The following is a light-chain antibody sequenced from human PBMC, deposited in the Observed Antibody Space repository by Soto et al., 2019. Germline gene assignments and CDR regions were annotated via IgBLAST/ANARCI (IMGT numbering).Light chain of an antibody. V-gene: IGLV2-14*03. CDR3: SSYTTSSTPPYV. CDR1: SSDVGGYNY. Sequence: QSALTQPASVSGSPGQSITISCTGTSSDVGGYNYVSWYQHHPGKAPKLMIYDVSNRPSGVSNRFSGSKSGNTASLTISGLQAEDEADYYCSSYTTSSTPPYVFGTGTKLTVL. J-gene: IGLJ1*01. CDR2: DVS.